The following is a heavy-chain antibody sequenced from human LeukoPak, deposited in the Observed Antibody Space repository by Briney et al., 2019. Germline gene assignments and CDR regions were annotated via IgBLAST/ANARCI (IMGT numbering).Heavy chain of an antibody. CDR1: GLTVSDNY. CDR3: ARASILQQLVGAFDV. D-gene: IGHD6-13*01. CDR2: VSSGGTT. Sequence: GGSLRLSCAVPGLTVSDNYMSWVRQAPGKGLEWVSVVSSGGTTYHADSVKGRLNISRHNSNNTLFLQMNSLRAEDTAVYYCARASILQQLVGAFDVWGQGTMVTVSS. J-gene: IGHJ3*01. V-gene: IGHV3-53*04.